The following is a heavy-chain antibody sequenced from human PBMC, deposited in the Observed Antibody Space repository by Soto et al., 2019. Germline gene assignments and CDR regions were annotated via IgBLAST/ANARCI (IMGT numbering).Heavy chain of an antibody. Sequence: QVQLVESGGGVVQPGRSLRLSCAASGFTFSSYGMHWVRQAPGKGLEWVAVIWYDGSNKYYADSVKGRFTISRDNSKNTLYLQMDSLRAEDTAVYYCARDLGEWREMYYFDYWGQGTLVTVSS. V-gene: IGHV3-33*01. CDR1: GFTFSSYG. D-gene: IGHD3-16*01. CDR3: ARDLGEWREMYYFDY. CDR2: IWYDGSNK. J-gene: IGHJ4*02.